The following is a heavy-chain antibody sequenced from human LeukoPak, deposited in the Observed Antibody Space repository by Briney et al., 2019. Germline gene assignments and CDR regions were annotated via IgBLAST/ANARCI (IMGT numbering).Heavy chain of an antibody. V-gene: IGHV3-21*01. D-gene: IGHD3-10*01. CDR2: ISSSSSYI. CDR3: AGSTTAILINMVRGWVLFDY. J-gene: IGHJ4*02. CDR1: RFTFSSYS. Sequence: GGSLRLSCAASRFTFSSYSMNWVRQAPGKGLEWVSSISSSSSYIYYADSVKGRFTISRDNAKNSLYLQMNSLRAEDTAVYYCAGSTTAILINMVRGWVLFDYWGQGTLVTVSS.